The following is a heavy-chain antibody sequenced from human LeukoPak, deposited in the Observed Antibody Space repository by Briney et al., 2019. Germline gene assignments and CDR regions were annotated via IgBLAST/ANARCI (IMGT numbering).Heavy chain of an antibody. Sequence: SETLSLTCTVSGGSINNYSWSWIRQPPGQGLEWIGQIHYSGSTNYNPSLKSRVTISVDTSKNQFSLNLNSVTAADTAKYYCARRQYYDSTGYWYYFDYWGQGTLVTVSS. CDR1: GGSINNYS. CDR2: IHYSGST. J-gene: IGHJ4*02. V-gene: IGHV4-59*08. CDR3: ARRQYYDSTGYWYYFDY. D-gene: IGHD3-22*01.